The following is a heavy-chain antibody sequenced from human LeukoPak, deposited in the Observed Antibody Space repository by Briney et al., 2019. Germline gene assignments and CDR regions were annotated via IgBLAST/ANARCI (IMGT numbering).Heavy chain of an antibody. V-gene: IGHV3-11*06. CDR2: ISTIGYT. J-gene: IGHJ4*02. D-gene: IGHD2-2*01. CDR3: TRRDCTRTSCYASD. CDR1: GFIFSDYY. Sequence: GGSLRLSCTASGFIFSDYYMGWVRQAPGQGLEWISYISTIGYTSYADSVKGRFTISRDTAKKSVYLQMNSLRAEDTSIYCCTRRDCTRTSCYASDWGQGTLVTVSS.